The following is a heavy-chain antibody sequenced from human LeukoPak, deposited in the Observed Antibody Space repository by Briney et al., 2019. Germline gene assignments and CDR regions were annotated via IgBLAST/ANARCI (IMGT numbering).Heavy chain of an antibody. CDR2: INPNSGDT. CDR3: ARLAAGTRIVLDS. Sequence: ASVKVSCKASGYTLTGYYMHWVRQAPGQGLEWMGWINPNSGDTNSVRTSQDRVTMTRDTSISTAYLELSRLRPDDTAVYYCARLAAGTRIVLDSWGQGTLVTASS. V-gene: IGHV1-2*02. J-gene: IGHJ5*01. CDR1: GYTLTGYY. D-gene: IGHD6-13*01.